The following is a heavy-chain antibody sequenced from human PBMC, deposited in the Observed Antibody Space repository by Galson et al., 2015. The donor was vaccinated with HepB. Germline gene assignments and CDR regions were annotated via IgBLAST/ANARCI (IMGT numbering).Heavy chain of an antibody. CDR3: ARSQAPGGSSQYDAFDI. CDR1: GCTFTTYY. CDR2: INPSGGST. Sequence: SVKVSCKASGCTFTTYYIHWVRQAPGQGLEWMGLINPSGGSTTYAQNFQGRVTMSVDTSKNQFSLKLSSVTAADTAVYYCARSQAPGGSSQYDAFDIWGQGTMVTVSS. V-gene: IGHV1-46*01. J-gene: IGHJ3*02. D-gene: IGHD6-13*01.